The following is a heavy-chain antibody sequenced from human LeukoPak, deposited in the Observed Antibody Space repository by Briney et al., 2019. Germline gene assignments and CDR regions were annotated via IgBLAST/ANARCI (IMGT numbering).Heavy chain of an antibody. Sequence: GGSLRLSCAPSGFTFSTYAMSGIRQAPGKGLEWVSTISDNGGYTYYADSVKGRFTVSRDNSKNTLHLQMDSLRAEDTAVYYCGCLGKYYDSVGYHNWGQGTLVTVSS. D-gene: IGHD3-22*01. CDR2: ISDNGGYT. CDR3: GCLGKYYDSVGYHN. J-gene: IGHJ4*02. CDR1: GFTFSTYA. V-gene: IGHV3-23*01.